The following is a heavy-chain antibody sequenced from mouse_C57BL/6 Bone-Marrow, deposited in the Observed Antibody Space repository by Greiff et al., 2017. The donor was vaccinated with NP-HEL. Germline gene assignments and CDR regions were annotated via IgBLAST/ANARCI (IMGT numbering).Heavy chain of an antibody. CDR2: IWSGGST. CDR3: ARNRYYGSNYYAMDY. V-gene: IGHV2-2*01. CDR1: GFSLTSYG. Sequence: VHLVESGPGLVQPSQSLSITCTVSGFSLTSYGVHWVRQSPGKGLEWLGVIWSGGSTDYNAAFISRLSISKDNSKSQVFFKMNSLQADDTAIYYCARNRYYGSNYYAMDYWGQGTSVTVSS. D-gene: IGHD1-1*01. J-gene: IGHJ4*01.